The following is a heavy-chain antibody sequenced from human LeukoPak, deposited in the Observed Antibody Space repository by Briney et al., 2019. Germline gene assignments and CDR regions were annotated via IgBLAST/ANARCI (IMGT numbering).Heavy chain of an antibody. V-gene: IGHV1-18*01. CDR3: ARGLPDYDFWSGEKYYYYMDV. Sequence: ASVKVSCKASGYTFTIYGISWVRQAPGQGLEWMGWISTYNGNTNYAQKLQGRVTMTTDTSTSTAYMELRSLRSDDTAVYYCARGLPDYDFWSGEKYYYYMDVWGKGTTVTVSS. D-gene: IGHD3-3*01. J-gene: IGHJ6*03. CDR1: GYTFTIYG. CDR2: ISTYNGNT.